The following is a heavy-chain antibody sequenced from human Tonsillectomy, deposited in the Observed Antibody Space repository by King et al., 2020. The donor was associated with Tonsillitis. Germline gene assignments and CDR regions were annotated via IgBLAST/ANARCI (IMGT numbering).Heavy chain of an antibody. V-gene: IGHV4-31*03. CDR3: ATATCSSTTCYRPEYFQE. J-gene: IGHJ1*01. CDR1: GGSISSDSYY. D-gene: IGHD2-2*01. Sequence: QLQESGPGLVKPSQNLSLTCIVSGGSISSDSYYWRWIRQHPRKGLEWIGYIHYTGSTYYSPSLKSRMTISVDTSKNQFSLNLTSVTAADTAVYYCATATCSSTTCYRPEYFQEWGQGALVTVSS. CDR2: IHYTGST.